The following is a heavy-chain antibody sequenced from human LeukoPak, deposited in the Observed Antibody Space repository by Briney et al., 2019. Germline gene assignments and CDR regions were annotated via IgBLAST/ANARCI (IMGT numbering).Heavy chain of an antibody. V-gene: IGHV1-2*02. CDR1: ENTFTAYY. CDR3: ATGADYGDDHNWFDP. J-gene: IGHJ5*02. Sequence: ASVKVSCKAPENTFTAYYMHWMRQAPGQGLEWMGWINPNSGGTNYAQKFQGRVTMTRETSISTAYMELSRLRSDDTAVYYCATGADYGDDHNWFDPWGQGTLVTVSS. CDR2: INPNSGGT. D-gene: IGHD4-17*01.